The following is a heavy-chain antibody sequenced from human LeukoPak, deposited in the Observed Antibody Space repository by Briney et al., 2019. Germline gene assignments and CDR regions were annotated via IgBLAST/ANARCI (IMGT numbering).Heavy chain of an antibody. CDR2: INHSGST. D-gene: IGHD3-3*01. Sequence: PSETLSLTCAVYGGSFSGYYWSWIRQPPGKGLEWIGEINHSGSTNDNPSLKSRVTISVDTSKNQFSLKLSSVTAADTAVYYCAIAYWGVVTTWGQGTLVTVSS. V-gene: IGHV4-34*01. J-gene: IGHJ4*02. CDR1: GGSFSGYY. CDR3: AIAYWGVVTT.